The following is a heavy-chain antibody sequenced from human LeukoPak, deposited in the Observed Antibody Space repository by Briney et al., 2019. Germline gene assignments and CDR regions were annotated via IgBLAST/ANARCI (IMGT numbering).Heavy chain of an antibody. Sequence: GASVKVSCKTSGYTFTKYGISWVQQAPGQGPEWMGWISVYDGNTNYAQKLQDRLTLTTDTSTDTAHMELRSLRSDDTAVYYCVRARGDRSGYYRYWGQGTLVTVSS. CDR2: ISVYDGNT. J-gene: IGHJ4*02. D-gene: IGHD3-22*01. CDR1: GYTFTKYG. CDR3: VRARGDRSGYYRY. V-gene: IGHV1-18*01.